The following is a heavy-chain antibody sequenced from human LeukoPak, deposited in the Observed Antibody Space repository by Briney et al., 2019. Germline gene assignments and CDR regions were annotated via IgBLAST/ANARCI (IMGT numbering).Heavy chain of an antibody. J-gene: IGHJ6*03. CDR1: GASFGTNY. CDR2: VFDSGST. Sequence: SXTLSLTCSVSGASFGTNYWSWIRQPPGRGLEWIGYVFDSGSTNYNPSLKSGVTILVDTSTKQFSLRLSSVTAADTAVYYCARLYQQSKWKYYYYYMDVWGKGTAVTVSS. D-gene: IGHD1-1*01. V-gene: IGHV4-59*01. CDR3: ARLYQQSKWKYYYYYMDV.